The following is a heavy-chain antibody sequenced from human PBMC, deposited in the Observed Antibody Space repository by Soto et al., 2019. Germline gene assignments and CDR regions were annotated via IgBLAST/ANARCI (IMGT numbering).Heavy chain of an antibody. J-gene: IGHJ6*02. D-gene: IGHD3-22*01. CDR3: AGDYDGEGSSGMDV. CDR1: GFTFSSYS. Sequence: EVQLVESGGGLVKPGGSLRLSCAASGFTFSSYSMNWVRQAPGKGLEWVSSISSSSSYIYYADSVKGRFTISRDNAKNSLYLQMNSLRAEDTAVYYCAGDYDGEGSSGMDVWGQGTTVTVSS. CDR2: ISSSSSYI. V-gene: IGHV3-21*01.